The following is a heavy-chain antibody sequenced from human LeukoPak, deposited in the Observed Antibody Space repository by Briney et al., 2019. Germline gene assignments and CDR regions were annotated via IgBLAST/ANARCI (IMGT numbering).Heavy chain of an antibody. D-gene: IGHD3-10*01. V-gene: IGHV3-9*01. J-gene: IGHJ4*02. Sequence: GGSLRLSCAASGFTVSNNYMGWVRQAPGKGLEWVSGISWNSGSIGYADSVKGRFTISRDNAKNSLYLQMNSLRAEDTALYYCAKDHYGSGSYYYFDYWGQGTLVTVSS. CDR1: GFTVSNNY. CDR3: AKDHYGSGSYYYFDY. CDR2: ISWNSGSI.